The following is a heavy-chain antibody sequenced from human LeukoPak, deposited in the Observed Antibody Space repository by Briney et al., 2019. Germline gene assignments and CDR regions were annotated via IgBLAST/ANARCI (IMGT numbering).Heavy chain of an antibody. CDR2: IYTSGST. Sequence: SETLSLTCTVSGGSISSGSYYWSWIRQPAGKGLEWIGRIYTSGSTNCNPSLKSRVTISVDTSKNQFSLKLSSVTAADTAVYYCARVAYYYCYYMDVWGKGTTVTVSS. V-gene: IGHV4-61*02. CDR1: GGSISSGSYY. J-gene: IGHJ6*03. CDR3: ARVAYYYCYYMDV.